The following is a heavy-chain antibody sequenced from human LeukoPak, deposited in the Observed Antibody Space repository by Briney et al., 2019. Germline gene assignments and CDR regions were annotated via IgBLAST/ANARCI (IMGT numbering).Heavy chain of an antibody. CDR2: IYYSGST. D-gene: IGHD3-22*01. Sequence: SETLSLTCTVSGGSVSSGSYYWSWIRQPPGKGLAWIGYIYYSGSTNYNPSLKSRVTISVDTSKNQFSLKLSSVTAADTAVYYCARVRVDSIHAFDIWGQGTMVTVSS. J-gene: IGHJ3*02. CDR3: ARVRVDSIHAFDI. CDR1: GGSVSSGSYY. V-gene: IGHV4-61*01.